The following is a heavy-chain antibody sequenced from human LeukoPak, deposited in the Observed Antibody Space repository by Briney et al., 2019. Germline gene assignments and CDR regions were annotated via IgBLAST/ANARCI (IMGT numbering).Heavy chain of an antibody. CDR1: GFIFDDYS. CDR2: ISWDGGGT. J-gene: IGHJ4*02. V-gene: IGHV3-43*01. Sequence: GGSLRLSCAASGFIFDDYSMHWVRQAPGKGLEWVSLISWDGGGTFYADSVKGRFTISRDNSKNSLYLQMNSLRTEDTALYYCAKGGNYFDYWGQGTLVTVSS. D-gene: IGHD1-1*01. CDR3: AKGGNYFDY.